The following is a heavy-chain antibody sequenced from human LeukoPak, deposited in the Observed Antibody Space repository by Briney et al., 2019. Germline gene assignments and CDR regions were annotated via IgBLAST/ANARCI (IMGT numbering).Heavy chain of an antibody. J-gene: IGHJ4*02. Sequence: PGGSLRLSCAASGFTFSDYYMSWIRQAPGKGLEWVSSITITSNYIFYTDSVRGRFTISRDNAQNSLYLQMNSLRAEDTAVYYCAKDVSYYYDSSGYYGPLSFDYWGQGTLVTVSS. CDR1: GFTFSDYY. V-gene: IGHV3-11*05. D-gene: IGHD3-22*01. CDR3: AKDVSYYYDSSGYYGPLSFDY. CDR2: ITITSNYI.